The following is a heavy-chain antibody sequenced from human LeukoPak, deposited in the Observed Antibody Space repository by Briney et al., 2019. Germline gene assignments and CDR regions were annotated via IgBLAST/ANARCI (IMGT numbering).Heavy chain of an antibody. CDR3: ARERQQLVPGYYYYVIDV. J-gene: IGHJ6*02. Sequence: PSETLSLTCTVSGGSISSSSYYWGWIRQPPGKGLEWIGSIYYSGSTYYNPSLKSRVTISVDTSKTRFSLKLSCVTAADTAVYYCARERQQLVPGYYYYVIDVWGQGTTVTVSS. D-gene: IGHD6-13*01. CDR2: IYYSGST. V-gene: IGHV4-39*02. CDR1: GGSISSSSYY.